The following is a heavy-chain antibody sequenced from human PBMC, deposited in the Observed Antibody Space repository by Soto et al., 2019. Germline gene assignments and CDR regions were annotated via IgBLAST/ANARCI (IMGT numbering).Heavy chain of an antibody. CDR3: ATHSFDNLSAGDS. D-gene: IGHD5-18*01. V-gene: IGHV3-7*01. J-gene: IGHJ4*02. CDR1: GFTFNHYW. Sequence: GSLRLSCATSGFTFNHYWMAWVRQAPGKGLEWVASIKQDGSERFYMESVLGRFTISRDSAKSSVYLQMDSLRVEDTAVYYCATHSFDNLSAGDSWGQGTLVTVSS. CDR2: IKQDGSER.